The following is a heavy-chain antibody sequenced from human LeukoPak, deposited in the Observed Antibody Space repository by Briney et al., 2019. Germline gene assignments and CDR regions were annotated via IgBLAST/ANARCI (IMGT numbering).Heavy chain of an antibody. CDR3: AKSFGYYSYYYYYCMDV. D-gene: IGHD3-22*01. CDR2: IYYSGST. CDR1: GGSISSSSYY. V-gene: IGHV4-39*01. Sequence: SETLSLTCTVSGGSISSSSYYWGWIRQPPGRGLEWIGSIYYSGSTYYNPSLKSRVTISVDTSKNQFSLKLSSVTAADTAVYYCAKSFGYYSYYYYYCMDVWGKGTTVTISS. J-gene: IGHJ6*03.